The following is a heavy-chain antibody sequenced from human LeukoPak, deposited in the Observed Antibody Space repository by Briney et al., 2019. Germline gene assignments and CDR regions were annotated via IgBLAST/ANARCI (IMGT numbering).Heavy chain of an antibody. V-gene: IGHV4-34*01. Sequence: NPSETLSLTCAVYGGSFSGYYWSWIRQPPGKGLEWIGEINHSGSTNYNPSLKSRVTISVDTSKNQFSLKLSFVTAADTAIYYCVRDYGNFVQGNWGQGTLVTVSS. CDR1: GGSFSGYY. CDR2: INHSGST. CDR3: VRDYGNFVQGN. D-gene: IGHD4-17*01. J-gene: IGHJ4*02.